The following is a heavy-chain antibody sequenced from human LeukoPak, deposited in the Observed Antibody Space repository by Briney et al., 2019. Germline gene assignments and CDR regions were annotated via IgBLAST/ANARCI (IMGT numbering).Heavy chain of an antibody. CDR2: IYFSET. CDR1: GASFSDTTYY. CDR3: ASPSKLVLSRGAFDI. Sequence: PSETLSLTCTVYGASFSDTTYYWDWFRQPPGKGLEWIASIYFSETKYNPSLKSRITISGDTSKNQFSLKLTSVTATDTAVYYCASPSKLVLSRGAFDIWGQGTMVSVSA. D-gene: IGHD3-10*01. J-gene: IGHJ3*02. V-gene: IGHV4-39*01.